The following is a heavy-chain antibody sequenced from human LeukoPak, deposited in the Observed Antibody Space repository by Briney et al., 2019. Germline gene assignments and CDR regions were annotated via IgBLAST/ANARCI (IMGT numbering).Heavy chain of an antibody. CDR1: GLTFSNAW. D-gene: IGHD6-19*01. CDR3: AKSIAVAGLAGGRTFDY. CDR2: IRYDGSDK. J-gene: IGHJ4*02. V-gene: IGHV3-30*02. Sequence: GGSLRLSCAASGLTFSNAWMSWVRQAPGKGLERVAFIRYDGSDKYYADFVKGRFTISRDNSENTLYLQMNSLRPEDTAVYYCAKSIAVAGLAGGRTFDYWGQGTLVTVSS.